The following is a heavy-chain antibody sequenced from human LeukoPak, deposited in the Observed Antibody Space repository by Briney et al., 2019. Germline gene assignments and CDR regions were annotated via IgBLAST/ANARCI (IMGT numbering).Heavy chain of an antibody. CDR3: ARRHDYGDYVGWFDP. D-gene: IGHD4-17*01. J-gene: IGHJ5*02. CDR1: GYTFTSYG. V-gene: IGHV1-18*01. CDR2: ISAYNGNT. Sequence: ASVKVSCKASGYTFTSYGISWVRQAPGQGLEWMGWISAYNGNTNYAQKLQGRVTMTTDTSTSTAYMELRSLRSDDTAVYYCARRHDYGDYVGWFDPWGQGTLVTVSP.